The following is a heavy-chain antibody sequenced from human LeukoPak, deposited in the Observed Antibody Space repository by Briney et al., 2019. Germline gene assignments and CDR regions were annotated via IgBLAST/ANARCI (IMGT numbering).Heavy chain of an antibody. J-gene: IGHJ4*02. CDR1: GFTFSNYW. Sequence: PGGSLRLSCAASGFTFSNYWMSWVRQTPGKGLEWVANIKQDGSEEYYVGSVKGRFIISRDNAKNSLYLQMNSLRTEDTALYYCTKGMSSFLSSSSVDYWGQGTLVTVSS. CDR2: IKQDGSEE. CDR3: TKGMSSFLSSSSVDY. V-gene: IGHV3-7*03. D-gene: IGHD6-6*01.